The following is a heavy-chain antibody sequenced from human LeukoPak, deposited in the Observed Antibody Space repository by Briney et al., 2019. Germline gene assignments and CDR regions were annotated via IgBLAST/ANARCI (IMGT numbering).Heavy chain of an antibody. J-gene: IGHJ6*03. CDR1: GGPISSYY. D-gene: IGHD2-2*01. CDR3: ARGRRVPAAIYYYYYYMDV. CDR2: IYYGGST. V-gene: IGHV4-59*13. Sequence: SETLSLTCTVSGGPISSYYWSWIRQPPGEGLEWVGYIYYGGSTNYNPTLRSRFTISVDTSKNQFSLRLSSVTAADTAVYYCARGRRVPAAIYYYYYYMDVWGKGTTVTISS.